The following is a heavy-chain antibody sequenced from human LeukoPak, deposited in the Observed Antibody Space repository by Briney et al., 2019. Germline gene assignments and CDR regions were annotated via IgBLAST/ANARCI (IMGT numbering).Heavy chain of an antibody. CDR2: ISSSSNTI. Sequence: PGGSLRLSCAASGFTFSSYGMNWVRQAPGKGLEWVSYISSSSNTIYYADSVRGRFTISRDNAKTSLYLQMISLRAEDTAVYYCARHLSGVTGYTYGRGIDYWGQGTLVTVSS. CDR3: ARHLSGVTGYTYGRGIDY. CDR1: GFTFSSYG. D-gene: IGHD5-18*01. V-gene: IGHV3-48*04. J-gene: IGHJ4*02.